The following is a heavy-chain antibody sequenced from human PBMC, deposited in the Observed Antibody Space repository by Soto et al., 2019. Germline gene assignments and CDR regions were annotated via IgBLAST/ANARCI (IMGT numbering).Heavy chain of an antibody. CDR1: GYSFTSYW. CDR3: ARRIDSSSIYYYYGMDV. Sequence: PGESLKISCKGSGYSFTSYWIGWVRQMPGKGLEWMGIIYPGDSDTRYSPSSQGQVTISADKSISTAYLQWSSLKASDTAMYYCARRIDSSSIYYYYGMDVWGQGTTVTVSS. V-gene: IGHV5-51*01. J-gene: IGHJ6*02. CDR2: IYPGDSDT. D-gene: IGHD6-6*01.